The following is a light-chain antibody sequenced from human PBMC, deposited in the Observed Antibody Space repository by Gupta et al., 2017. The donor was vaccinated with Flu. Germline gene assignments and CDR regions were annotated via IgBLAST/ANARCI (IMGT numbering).Light chain of an antibody. CDR3: QQDDNWPPWT. CDR2: AVS. V-gene: IGKV3-15*01. CDR1: QSVSSS. J-gene: IGKJ1*01. Sequence: EIVMTQSPATLSVSPGERASLSCRASQSVSSSVAWYKQRPGQAPRLLIYAVSTRATGVPARFSGSRYGTEFTLTISSRQSEDFALYYCQQDDNWPPWTFGQGTKVEI.